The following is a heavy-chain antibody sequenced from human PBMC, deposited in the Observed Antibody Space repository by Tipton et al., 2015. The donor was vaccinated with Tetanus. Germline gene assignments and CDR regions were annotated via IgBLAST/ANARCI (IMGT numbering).Heavy chain of an antibody. CDR1: GGSISSYY. J-gene: IGHJ1*01. V-gene: IGHV4-59*01. Sequence: TLSLTCTVSGGSISSYYWSWIRQPAGKGLEWIGYIYYSGSTNYNPSLKSRVTISVDTSKNQFSLKLSSVTAADTAVYYCVANDGGLEHGQHWGQGTLVTVSS. CDR2: IYYSGST. CDR3: VANDGGLEHGQH. D-gene: IGHD2-8*01.